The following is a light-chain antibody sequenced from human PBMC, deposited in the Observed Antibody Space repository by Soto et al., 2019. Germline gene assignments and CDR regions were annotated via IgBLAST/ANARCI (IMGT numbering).Light chain of an antibody. CDR2: DVS. V-gene: IGLV2-11*01. CDR3: CSYAGSYTWV. J-gene: IGLJ3*02. Sequence: QSALTQPRSVSGSPGQSVTISCTGTSSDVGGYNYVSWYQQHPGKAPKLMIYDVSKRPSGVPDRFSGSKSGNTASLTISGLQAEDEADDYCCSYAGSYTWVFGGGTQLTV. CDR1: SSDVGGYNY.